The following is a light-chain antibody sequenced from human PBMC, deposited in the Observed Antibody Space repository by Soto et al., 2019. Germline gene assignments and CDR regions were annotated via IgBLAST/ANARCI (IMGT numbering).Light chain of an antibody. J-gene: IGLJ2*01. CDR2: RNN. CDR3: AAWDDSLSGVV. V-gene: IGLV1-47*01. CDR1: SSNIGSNY. Sequence: QSVLTQPPSASGTPGQRVTISCSGSSSNIGSNYVYWYQQLPGTAPKLLIYRNNQWPSGVPDRFSGSKSGTSASLANSGLRSEDEADYYCAAWDDSLSGVVFGGGTKLTVL.